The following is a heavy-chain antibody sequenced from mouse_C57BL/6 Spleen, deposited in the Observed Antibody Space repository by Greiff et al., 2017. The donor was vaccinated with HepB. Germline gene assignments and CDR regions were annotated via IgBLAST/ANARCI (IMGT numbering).Heavy chain of an antibody. D-gene: IGHD2-5*01. Sequence: DVQLVESGGGLVKPGGSLKLSCAASGFTFSSYAMSWVRQTPEKRLEWVATISDGGSYTYYPDNVKGRFTISRDNAKNNLYLQMSHLKSEDTAMYYCARDPYYSNYDYYAMDYWGQGTSVTVSS. J-gene: IGHJ4*01. CDR2: ISDGGSYT. CDR3: ARDPYYSNYDYYAMDY. V-gene: IGHV5-4*01. CDR1: GFTFSSYA.